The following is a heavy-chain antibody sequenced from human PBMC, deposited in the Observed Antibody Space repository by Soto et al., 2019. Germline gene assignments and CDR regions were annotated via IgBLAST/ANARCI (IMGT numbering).Heavy chain of an antibody. V-gene: IGHV1-46*02. CDR1: GYTFNSYF. CDR3: AREIAVGGRAFDY. CDR2: INTSSDTK. Sequence: QVQLVQSGAEVRKPGASVRVSCKASGYTFNSYFIHWVRQAPGQGPEWVGIINTSSDTKNYAQRFQGRVTMTRDMSTSTVYMDLSSLRSEDTAVYYCAREIAVGGRAFDYWGQGTLVTVSS. J-gene: IGHJ4*02. D-gene: IGHD6-19*01.